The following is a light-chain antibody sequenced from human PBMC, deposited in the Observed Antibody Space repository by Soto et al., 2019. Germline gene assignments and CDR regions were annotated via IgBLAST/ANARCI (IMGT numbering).Light chain of an antibody. CDR1: QSVSSK. J-gene: IGKJ2*01. CDR2: DAS. CDR3: QQYNNWPPEYS. V-gene: IGKV3-15*01. Sequence: IVMTQSPATLSVSPGERATLSCRASQSVSSKLAWYQQKPGQAPRLLIYDASTRATGIPARFSGSGSGTEFTLTISSLQSEDFAVYYCQQYNNWPPEYSFGQGTKLEIK.